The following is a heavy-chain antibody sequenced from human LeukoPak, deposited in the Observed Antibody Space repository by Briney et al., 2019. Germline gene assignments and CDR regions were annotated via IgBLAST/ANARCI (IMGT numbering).Heavy chain of an antibody. CDR2: IYRGDYVT. D-gene: IGHD3-22*01. J-gene: IGHJ4*02. CDR3: ARLSDYYDSSGYSYYFDY. CDR1: GYSFTSYW. Sequence: GESLKNSCKGSGYSFTSYWIGSGRQMPGKGLEWMGIIYRGDYVTRYRPSFQGQVTISAENSIRTAYLHWRSLNASDTAMYYCARLSDYYDSSGYSYYFDYWGQGTLVTVSS. V-gene: IGHV5-51*03.